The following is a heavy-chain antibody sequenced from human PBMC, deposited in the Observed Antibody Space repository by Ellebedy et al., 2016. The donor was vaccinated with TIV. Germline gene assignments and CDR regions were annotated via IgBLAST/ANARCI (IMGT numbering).Heavy chain of an antibody. J-gene: IGHJ6*02. Sequence: GESLKISXKGSGYSFTSYWIGWVRQMPGKGLEWMGIIYPGDSDTRYSPSFQGQVTISADKSISTAYLQWSSLKASDTAMYYCVRHTYYDFWSGYPYYYYGMDVWGQGTTVTVSS. CDR1: GYSFTSYW. D-gene: IGHD3-3*01. CDR2: IYPGDSDT. V-gene: IGHV5-51*01. CDR3: VRHTYYDFWSGYPYYYYGMDV.